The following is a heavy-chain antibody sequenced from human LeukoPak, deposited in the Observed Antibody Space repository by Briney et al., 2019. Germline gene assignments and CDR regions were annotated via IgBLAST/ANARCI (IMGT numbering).Heavy chain of an antibody. CDR3: AKSGNSGASDY. J-gene: IGHJ4*02. D-gene: IGHD5-18*01. Sequence: PGGSLRLSCAASGFTFSRYGMHWVRQAPGKGLEWEAVISYDGSNKYYADSVKGRFTISRDNSKNRLYLQMNSLRAEDTAVYYCAKSGNSGASDYWGQGTLVTVSS. CDR2: ISYDGSNK. V-gene: IGHV3-30*18. CDR1: GFTFSRYG.